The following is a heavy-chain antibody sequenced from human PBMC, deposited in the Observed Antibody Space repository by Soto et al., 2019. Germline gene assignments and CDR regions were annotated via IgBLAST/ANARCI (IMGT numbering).Heavy chain of an antibody. D-gene: IGHD2-15*01. V-gene: IGHV3-9*01. J-gene: IGHJ6*02. Sequence: EVQLVESGGGLVQPGRYLRLSCAASGIRFVDYGMHWVRQVPGKGLEWVSGISYYSGSIGYADSVKGRFTISRDNAKNSLYLQMNSLRAEDTALYYCAKSMGGTANGMDVWGQGTTVTVSS. CDR1: GIRFVDYG. CDR2: ISYYSGSI. CDR3: AKSMGGTANGMDV.